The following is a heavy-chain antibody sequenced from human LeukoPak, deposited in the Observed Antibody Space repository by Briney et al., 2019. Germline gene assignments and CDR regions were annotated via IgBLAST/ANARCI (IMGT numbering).Heavy chain of an antibody. Sequence: SVKVSCKASGGTFSSYTISWVRQAPGQGLEWMGRIIPILGIANYAQKFQGRVTITADKSTSTAYMELSSLRSEDTAVYYWRGNPPSEYCSRPTCSPWGQGTLVTVSS. CDR3: RGNPPSEYCSRPTCSP. V-gene: IGHV1-69*02. J-gene: IGHJ5*02. CDR1: GGTFSSYT. D-gene: IGHD2-2*01. CDR2: IIPILGIA.